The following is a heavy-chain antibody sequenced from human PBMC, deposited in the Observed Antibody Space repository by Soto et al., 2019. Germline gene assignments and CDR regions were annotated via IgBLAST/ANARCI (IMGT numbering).Heavy chain of an antibody. V-gene: IGHV5-10-1*01. D-gene: IGHD3-10*01. CDR3: ARDSYSTLWYYFAYHPYLQAV. J-gene: IGHJ6*01. CDR2: VDPTDSYS. Sequence: PGEALKISRKGSGYSFTNYWITLVRQMPGKGLELLGRVDPTDSYSNYSPSFEGHVTISADKSISTAYLQWSSLKASDTAMYYCARDSYSTLWYYFAYHPYLQAVWGQGTTVTVSS. CDR1: GYSFTNYW.